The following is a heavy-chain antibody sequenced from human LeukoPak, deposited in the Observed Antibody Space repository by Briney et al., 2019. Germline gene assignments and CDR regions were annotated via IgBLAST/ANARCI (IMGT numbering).Heavy chain of an antibody. D-gene: IGHD3-22*01. CDR2: AYHTGHT. Sequence: PSETLSLTCSVSGGSMNNYYWSWIRQTPGKGLEWIAYAYHTGHTHYNPSLKSRVTISVDTSKNQFSLKLSSVTAADTAVYYCARHGGSGNYSVFAFDIWGQGTMVTVSS. V-gene: IGHV4-59*08. CDR1: GGSMNNYY. CDR3: ARHGGSGNYSVFAFDI. J-gene: IGHJ3*02.